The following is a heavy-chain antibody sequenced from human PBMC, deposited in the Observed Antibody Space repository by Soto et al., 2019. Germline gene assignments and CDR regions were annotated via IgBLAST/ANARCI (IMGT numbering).Heavy chain of an antibody. Sequence: LGESLKISCKGSGYSFTSYWIGWVRQMPGKGLEWMGIIYPGDSDTRYSPSFQGQVTISADKSISTAYLQWSSLKASDTAMYYCARQDYSDSGGYFHFDYWGQGTLVPVSS. CDR2: IYPGDSDT. D-gene: IGHD3-22*01. CDR1: GYSFTSYW. CDR3: ARQDYSDSGGYFHFDY. J-gene: IGHJ4*02. V-gene: IGHV5-51*01.